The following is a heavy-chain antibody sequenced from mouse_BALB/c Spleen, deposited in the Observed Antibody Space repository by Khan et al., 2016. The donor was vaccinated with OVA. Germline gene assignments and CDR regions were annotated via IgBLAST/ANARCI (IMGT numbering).Heavy chain of an antibody. V-gene: IGHV1S41*01. CDR3: AKYKYWGWISYALDY. CDR1: GYTFTSYW. CDR2: IAPGNSNA. Sequence: DLVKPGASVKMSCKASGYTFTSYWIHWIKQRPGQGLEWIGRIAPGNSNANYNEMLKGKATLTVDTSSSTAYIQLSSLSSEDSAVYYGAKYKYWGWISYALDYWGQGTSVTVSS. D-gene: IGHD4-1*01. J-gene: IGHJ4*01.